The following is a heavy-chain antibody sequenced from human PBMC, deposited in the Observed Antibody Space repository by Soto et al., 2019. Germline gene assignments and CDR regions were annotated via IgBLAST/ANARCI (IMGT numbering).Heavy chain of an antibody. CDR3: AKAYTGVIPQGMDV. V-gene: IGHV3-30*18. CDR1: KFTFGDFG. J-gene: IGHJ6*02. CDR2: ISYDGIIT. D-gene: IGHD2-8*02. Sequence: PGGSLRLSCAASKFTFGDFGMHWVRQAPGKGLEWLAVISYDGIITNYVDSLKGRFTISRDNSKNTLFLQMNSLRGEDTAMYYCAKAYTGVIPQGMDVWGQGTMVTVSS.